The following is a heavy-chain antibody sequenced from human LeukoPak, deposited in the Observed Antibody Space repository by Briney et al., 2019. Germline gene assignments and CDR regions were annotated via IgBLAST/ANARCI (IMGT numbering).Heavy chain of an antibody. CDR2: IYHSGST. CDR1: GYSISSGYY. V-gene: IGHV4-38-2*02. CDR3: ARSGFIAAAGYYYYMDV. Sequence: PSETLSLTCTVSGYSISSGYYWGWIRQPPGKGLEWIGSIYHSGSTYYNPSLKSRVTISVDTSKNQFSLKLSSVTAADTAVYYCARSGFIAAAGYYYYMDVWGKGTTVTVSS. J-gene: IGHJ6*03. D-gene: IGHD6-13*01.